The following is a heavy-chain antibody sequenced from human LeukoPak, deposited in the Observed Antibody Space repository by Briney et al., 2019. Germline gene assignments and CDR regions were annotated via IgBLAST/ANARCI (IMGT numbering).Heavy chain of an antibody. CDR3: ARAGYYYDSSDYYYDAFDI. Sequence: SETLSLACTVSGGSISSSSYYWGWIRQPPGKGLEWIGSIFYNGSTYYNPSLKSRVTISEGTSKNQFSLKLSSVTAADTAVYYCARAGYYYDSSDYYYDAFDIWGQGTMVTVSS. V-gene: IGHV4-39*07. CDR2: IFYNGST. J-gene: IGHJ3*02. CDR1: GGSISSSSYY. D-gene: IGHD3-22*01.